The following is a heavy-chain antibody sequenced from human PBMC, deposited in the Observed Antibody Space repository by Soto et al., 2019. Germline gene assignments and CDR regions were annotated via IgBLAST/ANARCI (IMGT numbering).Heavy chain of an antibody. V-gene: IGHV1-18*01. D-gene: IGHD1-1*01. J-gene: IGHJ4*02. CDR1: GYTFNTYA. CDR3: ARVFLPGFPDY. Sequence: ASLKVSCKASGYTFNTYAITWVRQAPGQGLEWMGWISPNNGRTRYTQSLQDRLTMTTDTSANTAYMELRSLKSDDTAIYYCARVFLPGFPDYWGQGTLVTVSS. CDR2: ISPNNGRT.